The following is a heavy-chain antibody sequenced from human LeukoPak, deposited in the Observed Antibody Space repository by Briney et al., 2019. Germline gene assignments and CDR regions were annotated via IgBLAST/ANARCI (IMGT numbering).Heavy chain of an antibody. D-gene: IGHD4-23*01. CDR1: GYTFTSYY. CDR3: ARDLGEPAPAPYGGNTWFDP. Sequence: GASVKVSCKASGYTFTSYYMHWVRQAPGQGLEWMGIINPSGGSTSYAQKFQGRVTITRDTSTSTAYMALSSLRSEDTALYYCARDLGEPAPAPYGGNTWFDPWGQGTLVTVSS. CDR2: INPSGGST. J-gene: IGHJ5*02. V-gene: IGHV1-46*01.